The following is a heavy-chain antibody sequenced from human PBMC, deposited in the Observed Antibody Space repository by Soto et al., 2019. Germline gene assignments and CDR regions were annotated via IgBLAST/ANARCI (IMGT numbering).Heavy chain of an antibody. D-gene: IGHD6-13*01. CDR3: AKDRKEQQLVTPRGIFYYFDY. CDR2: ISGSGGST. CDR1: GFTFSSYA. Sequence: GGSLRLSCAASGFTFSSYAMSWVRQAPGKGLEWVSAISGSGGSTYYADSVKGRFTISRDNSKNTLYLQMNSLRAEDTAVYYCAKDRKEQQLVTPRGIFYYFDYWGQGTLVTVSS. J-gene: IGHJ4*02. V-gene: IGHV3-23*01.